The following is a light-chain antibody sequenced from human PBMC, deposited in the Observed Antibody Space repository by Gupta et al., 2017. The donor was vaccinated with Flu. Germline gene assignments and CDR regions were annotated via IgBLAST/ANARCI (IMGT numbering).Light chain of an antibody. CDR2: GKN. J-gene: IGLJ2*01. Sequence: SSELTQDPAVSVASGQTVRTTCHGDSLRSFYATWHQQKPGQTPIVVIYGKNNRRSGSPDRFSGSNSGNTASLTITGAQAEDEAEYHCNARDINSRNLVIFGGGTKLTVL. V-gene: IGLV3-19*01. CDR1: SLRSFY. CDR3: NARDINSRNLVI.